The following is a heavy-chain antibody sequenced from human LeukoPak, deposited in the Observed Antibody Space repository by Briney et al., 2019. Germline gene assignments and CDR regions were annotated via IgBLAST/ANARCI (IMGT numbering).Heavy chain of an antibody. CDR3: ARDPPLPITMSAVAASNAFDI. J-gene: IGHJ3*02. CDR1: GFTFSSYG. Sequence: QPGRSLRLSCAASGFTFSSYGMHWVRQAPGKGLEWVAVIWYDGSNKYYADSVKGRFTISRDNSKNTLYLQMNSLRAEDTAVYYCARDPPLPITMSAVAASNAFDIWGQGTMVTVSS. CDR2: IWYDGSNK. D-gene: IGHD3-22*01. V-gene: IGHV3-33*01.